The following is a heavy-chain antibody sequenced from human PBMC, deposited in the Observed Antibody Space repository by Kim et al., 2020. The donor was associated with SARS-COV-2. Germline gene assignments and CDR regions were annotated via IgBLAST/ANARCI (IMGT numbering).Heavy chain of an antibody. CDR3: TTGVRIMITFGDKY. CDR2: IKSKTDGGTT. CDR1: GFTFSNAW. V-gene: IGHV3-15*01. Sequence: GGSLRLSCAASGFTFSNAWMNWVRQAPGKGLEWVGRIKSKTDGGTTDYAAPVKGRFTISRDDSKNTLSLQMNSLKTEDTAVYYCTTGVRIMITFGDKYWGQGTLVTVSS. J-gene: IGHJ4*02. D-gene: IGHD3-16*01.